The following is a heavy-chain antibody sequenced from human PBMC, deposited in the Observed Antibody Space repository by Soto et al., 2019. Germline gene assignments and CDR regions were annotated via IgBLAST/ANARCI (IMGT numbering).Heavy chain of an antibody. V-gene: IGHV3-23*01. Sequence: EVQLLESGGDLIQPGGSLRLSCAASGFTFNIYAMTWVRQAPGKGLEWVSAISRYGDITYYADSVEGRFSISRDNSKNTLYLQMNSLRAEDTAVYYCAKDRYLDHESRGYLVDNWGQGTLVNVSS. CDR2: ISRYGDIT. J-gene: IGHJ4*02. CDR1: GFTFNIYA. CDR3: AKDRYLDHESRGYLVDN. D-gene: IGHD3-22*01.